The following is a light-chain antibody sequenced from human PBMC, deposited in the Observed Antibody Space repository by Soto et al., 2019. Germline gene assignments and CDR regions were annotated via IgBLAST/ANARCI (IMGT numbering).Light chain of an antibody. CDR3: SSYAGSVNPFV. V-gene: IGLV2-8*01. J-gene: IGLJ1*01. Sequence: QSALTQPPSASGSPGQSVTISCTGTSSDVGGYNYVSWYQQHPGKAPKVMIYDVNKRPSGVPDRFSGSKSGNTASLTVSGLQAEDDADYCCSSYAGSVNPFVFGTGTKVTVL. CDR2: DVN. CDR1: SSDVGGYNY.